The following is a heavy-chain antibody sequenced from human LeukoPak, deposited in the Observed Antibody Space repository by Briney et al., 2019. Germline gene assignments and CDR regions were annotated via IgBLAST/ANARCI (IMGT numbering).Heavy chain of an antibody. J-gene: IGHJ4*02. CDR2: MNPNSGNT. Sequence: GASVTVSCKASGYTFTSYDIHWVRQATGQGLEWMGWMNPNSGNTGYAQKFQGRVTMTRNTSISTAYMELSSLRSEDTAVYYCARGLFEDDSSGYYRLFDYWGQGTLVTVSS. CDR3: ARGLFEDDSSGYYRLFDY. D-gene: IGHD3-22*01. CDR1: GYTFTSYD. V-gene: IGHV1-8*01.